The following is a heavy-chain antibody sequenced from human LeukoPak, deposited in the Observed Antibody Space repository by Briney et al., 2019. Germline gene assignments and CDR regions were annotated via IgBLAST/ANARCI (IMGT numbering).Heavy chain of an antibody. D-gene: IGHD4-17*01. J-gene: IGHJ4*02. Sequence: GASVNVSFKPCVYTFTGYFMHWVRQAPGQRLEGMGWINPNSGGTNYAQKCQGRVTMTRDTSISTAYMEMRRLRSDDTAVYYCARESFSNDYGFDYWGQGTLVTVSS. CDR2: INPNSGGT. V-gene: IGHV1-2*02. CDR3: ARESFSNDYGFDY. CDR1: VYTFTGYF.